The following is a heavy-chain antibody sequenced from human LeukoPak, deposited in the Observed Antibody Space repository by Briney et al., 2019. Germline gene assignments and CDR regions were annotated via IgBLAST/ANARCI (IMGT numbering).Heavy chain of an antibody. CDR1: RFDLSAYT. CDR2: ISSSSVYI. V-gene: IGHV3-21*01. D-gene: IGHD1-14*01. CDR3: ARDYANRARRLREIGMDV. J-gene: IGHJ6*02. Sequence: GGSLRLSCAPSRFDLSAYTMNWVRQAPGKGLEWVSSISSSSVYIFYADSLKGRFTISRDNAKNSLYLQMNSLRAEDTAVYYCARDYANRARRLREIGMDVWGQGTTVTVSS.